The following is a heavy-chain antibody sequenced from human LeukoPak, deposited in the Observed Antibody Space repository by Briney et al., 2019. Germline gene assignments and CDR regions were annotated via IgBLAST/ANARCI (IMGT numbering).Heavy chain of an antibody. V-gene: IGHV3-11*01. CDR2: ISTNGGAQ. CDR1: AFTFSDYY. Sequence: GGSLRLSCAATAFTFSDYYMSWIRQAPGKGREWISYISTNGGAQSYADSVKGRFTISRDNTENSLFLQMDSLRAEDTAVYYCARFRFASSWPYGVDVWGQGTTVTVSS. D-gene: IGHD6-13*01. J-gene: IGHJ6*02. CDR3: ARFRFASSWPYGVDV.